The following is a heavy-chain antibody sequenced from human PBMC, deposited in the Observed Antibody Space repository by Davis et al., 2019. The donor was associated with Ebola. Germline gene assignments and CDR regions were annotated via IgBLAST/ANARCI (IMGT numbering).Heavy chain of an antibody. CDR3: ARYSNYVSDYLYYYGMDV. V-gene: IGHV5-51*01. J-gene: IGHJ6*02. D-gene: IGHD4-11*01. CDR1: GYSFISYW. CDR2: IYPDDSET. Sequence: GESLKISCKGSGYSFISYWIGWVRQMPGRGLQWMGIIYPDDSETTYSPSFQGQISISADTSISTAYLQWSSLKASDTAMYYCARYSNYVSDYLYYYGMDVWGQGTTVTVSS.